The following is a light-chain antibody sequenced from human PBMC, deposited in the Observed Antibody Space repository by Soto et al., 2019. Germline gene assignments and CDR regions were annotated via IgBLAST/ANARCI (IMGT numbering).Light chain of an antibody. CDR1: SSDVGGYNY. V-gene: IGLV2-14*01. J-gene: IGLJ2*01. Sequence: QSALTQPASVSGSPGQSITISCTGTSSDVGGYNYVSWYQQHPGKAPKLMISEVSNRTSGVSNRFSGSKSGNTASLTISGLQAEDEADYYCSSYTSSNTPVFGGGTKLTVL. CDR2: EVS. CDR3: SSYTSSNTPV.